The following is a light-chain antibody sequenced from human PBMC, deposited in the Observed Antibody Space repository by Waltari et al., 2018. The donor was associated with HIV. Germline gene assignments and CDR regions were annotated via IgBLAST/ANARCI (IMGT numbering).Light chain of an antibody. J-gene: IGLJ1*01. Sequence: SFELTQPPSVSVSPGQTARITCSGAALAKQYHYWYQQKPGQAPVVVIYKDTERPSGIPERFSGSSSGTTVTLTISGVQSEDEADYYCQSADTGGTRVFGPGTKVTVL. CDR2: KDT. V-gene: IGLV3-25*03. CDR3: QSADTGGTRV. CDR1: ALAKQY.